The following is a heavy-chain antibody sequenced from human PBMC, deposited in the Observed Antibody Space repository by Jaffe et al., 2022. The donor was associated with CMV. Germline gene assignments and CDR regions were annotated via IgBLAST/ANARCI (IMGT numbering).Heavy chain of an antibody. CDR2: IFSNDEK. CDR3: ARIRRTLRFLEWFPADFDY. Sequence: QVTLKESGPVLVKPTETLTLTCTVSGFSLSNARMGVSWIRQPPGKALEWLAHIFSNDEKSYSTSLKSRLTISKDTSKSQVVLTMTNMDPVDTATYYCARIRRTLRFLEWFPADFDYWGQGTLVTVSS. CDR1: GFSLSNARMG. J-gene: IGHJ4*02. D-gene: IGHD3-3*01. V-gene: IGHV2-26*01.